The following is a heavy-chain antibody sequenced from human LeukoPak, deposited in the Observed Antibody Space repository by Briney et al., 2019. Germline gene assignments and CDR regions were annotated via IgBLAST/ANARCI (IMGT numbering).Heavy chain of an antibody. Sequence: GASVKGSCKASGGTFSSYAISWVRQAPGQGLEWMGRIIPIFGTANYAQKFQGRVTITTDESTSTAYMELSSLRSEDTAVCYCARHRPGGSPWPPDYYYYMDVWGKGTTVTVSS. CDR1: GGTFSSYA. D-gene: IGHD3-16*01. V-gene: IGHV1-69*05. CDR2: IIPIFGTA. J-gene: IGHJ6*03. CDR3: ARHRPGGSPWPPDYYYYMDV.